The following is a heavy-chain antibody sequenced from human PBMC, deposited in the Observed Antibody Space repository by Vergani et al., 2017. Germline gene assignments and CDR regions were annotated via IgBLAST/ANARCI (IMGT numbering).Heavy chain of an antibody. V-gene: IGHV1-46*01. Sequence: VPLVPSGAEVKKPGASVKVSCKASGYPFTSYYMHWVRPAPGQGLGWMGIINPSGGSTSYAQKFQGRVTMTRDTSTSTVYMEMSSLRSEDPAVYYCARVIRRAFDHWGQGTLVTVSS. D-gene: IGHD2-21*01. CDR1: GYPFTSYY. CDR3: ARVIRRAFDH. J-gene: IGHJ4*02. CDR2: INPSGGST.